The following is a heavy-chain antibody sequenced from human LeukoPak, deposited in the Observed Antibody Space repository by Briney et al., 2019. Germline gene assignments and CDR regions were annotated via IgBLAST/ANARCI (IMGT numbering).Heavy chain of an antibody. CDR1: GYTFTSYA. D-gene: IGHD1-1*01. V-gene: IGHV1-3*01. CDR3: ARAPQLEPPYFDY. Sequence: GASVKVSCKASGYTFTSYAMHWVRQAPGQRLEWMGWINAGNGNTKYSQKFQGRVTITRDTSASTAYMELSSLRSEDTAVYYCARAPQLEPPYFDYWGRGTLVTVSS. J-gene: IGHJ4*02. CDR2: INAGNGNT.